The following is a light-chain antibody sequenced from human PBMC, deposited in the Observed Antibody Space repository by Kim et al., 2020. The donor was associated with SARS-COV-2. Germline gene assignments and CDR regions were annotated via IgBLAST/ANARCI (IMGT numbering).Light chain of an antibody. J-gene: IGKJ1*01. CDR1: QGIRNY. CDR2: AAS. V-gene: IGKV1-27*01. Sequence: GDNVTITCRESQGIRNYLAWYQHKPGKVPKLLSFAASTVRSGDPSRFSGGGSGADFTLTINSLQPEDVATYYCHMYNNAPWTFGQGTKVDIK. CDR3: HMYNNAPWT.